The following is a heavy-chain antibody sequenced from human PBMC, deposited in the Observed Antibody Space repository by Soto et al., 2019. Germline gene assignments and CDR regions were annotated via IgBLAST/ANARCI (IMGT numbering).Heavy chain of an antibody. D-gene: IGHD7-27*01. V-gene: IGHV3-23*01. J-gene: IGHJ4*02. Sequence: EVQLLESGGGLVEPGGSRRLSCAASGFTFSSYTMSWVRQSPGKGLEWVSTISGSGSSTYSADSVQGRFTISRDNSKNTLYLQMNSLRVEDTAIYYCAKAWGIDYWGQGTLVTVSS. CDR2: ISGSGSST. CDR1: GFTFSSYT. CDR3: AKAWGIDY.